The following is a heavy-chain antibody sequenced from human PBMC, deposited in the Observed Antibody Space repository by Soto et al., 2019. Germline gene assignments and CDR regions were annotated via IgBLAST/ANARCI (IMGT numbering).Heavy chain of an antibody. V-gene: IGHV3-23*01. CDR3: AKGFRDMYGSGSYSLKFDY. Sequence: GGSLRLSCAASGFTFSSYAMSWVRQAPGKGLEWVSAISGSGGSTYYADSVKGRFTISRDNSKNTLYLQMNSLRAEDTAVYYCAKGFRDMYGSGSYSLKFDYWGQGTLVTVSS. CDR1: GFTFSSYA. J-gene: IGHJ4*02. CDR2: ISGSGGST. D-gene: IGHD3-10*01.